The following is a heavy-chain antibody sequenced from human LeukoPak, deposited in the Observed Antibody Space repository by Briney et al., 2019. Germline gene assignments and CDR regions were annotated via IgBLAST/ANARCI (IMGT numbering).Heavy chain of an antibody. Sequence: PGGSLRLSCATSGFTLRYYQMNWVRQAPGKGLEWVSYINVVNGAIYYADSVKGRFTISGDMATNSVCLQMNSLRAEDTALYYCVRDGNRGYDMDVWGQGTAVTVSS. CDR3: VRDGNRGYDMDV. D-gene: IGHD3-10*01. V-gene: IGHV3-48*01. CDR1: GFTLRYYQ. J-gene: IGHJ6*02. CDR2: INVVNGAI.